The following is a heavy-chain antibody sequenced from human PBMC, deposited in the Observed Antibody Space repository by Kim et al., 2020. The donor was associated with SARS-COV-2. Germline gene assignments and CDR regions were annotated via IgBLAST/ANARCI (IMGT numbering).Heavy chain of an antibody. CDR3: ARGSILRNFDWPKTTNYHFDF. V-gene: IGHV1-46*01. CDR1: GYSFTSYY. CDR2: INPSGGST. J-gene: IGHJ4*02. Sequence: ASVKVSCKASGYSFTSYYMHWVRQAPGQGLEWMEIINPSGGSTSYAQKFQGRVTMTRDTSTSTVYMELSSLRSEDTAVYYCARGSILRNFDWPKTTNYHFDFWGQGTLVTVSS. D-gene: IGHD3-9*01.